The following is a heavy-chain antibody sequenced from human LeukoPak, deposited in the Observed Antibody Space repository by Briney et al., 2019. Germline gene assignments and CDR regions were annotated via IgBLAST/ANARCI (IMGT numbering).Heavy chain of an antibody. CDR1: GFTFSSYS. CDR3: AKRHHYCSSTCTLFDY. V-gene: IGHV3-21*01. CDR2: ISSSSSYI. D-gene: IGHD2-2*01. J-gene: IGHJ4*02. Sequence: GGSLRLSCAASGFTFSSYSMNWVRQAPGKGLEWVSSISSSSSYIYYADSVKGRFTISRDNAKNSLYLQMNSLRAEDTAVYYCAKRHHYCSSTCTLFDYWGQGTLVTVSS.